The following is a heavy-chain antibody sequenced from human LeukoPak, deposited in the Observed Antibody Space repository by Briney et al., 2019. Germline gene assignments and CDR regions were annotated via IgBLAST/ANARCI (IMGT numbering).Heavy chain of an antibody. CDR3: ARGAVIVPAAMTIYYYYYYMDV. D-gene: IGHD2-2*01. Sequence: ASVKVSCKASGYTFTGYYMHWVRQAPGQGLEWMGCINPNSGGTNYAQKFQGRVTVTREMSTSTVYMELSSLRSEDTAVYYCARGAVIVPAAMTIYYYYYYMDVWGKGTTVTVSS. V-gene: IGHV1-2*02. CDR2: INPNSGGT. CDR1: GYTFTGYY. J-gene: IGHJ6*03.